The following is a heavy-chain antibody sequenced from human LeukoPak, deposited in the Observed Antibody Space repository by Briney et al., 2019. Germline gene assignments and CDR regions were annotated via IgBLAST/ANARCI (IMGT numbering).Heavy chain of an antibody. D-gene: IGHD3-10*01. CDR3: ARDKGFGERDWFDP. Sequence: SETLSLTCTVSGGSISSYYWSWIRQPAGKGLEWIGRIYTSGSTNYNPSLKSRVTMSVDTPKNQFSLKLSSVTAADTAVYYCARDKGFGERDWFDPWGQGTLVTVSS. CDR2: IYTSGST. V-gene: IGHV4-4*07. J-gene: IGHJ5*02. CDR1: GGSISSYY.